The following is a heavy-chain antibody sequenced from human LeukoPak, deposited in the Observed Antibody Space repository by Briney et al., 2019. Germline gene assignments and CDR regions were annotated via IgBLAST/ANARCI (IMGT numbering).Heavy chain of an antibody. CDR3: ATSRRASGAFDI. J-gene: IGHJ3*02. CDR1: GFTFSRYG. CDR2: IWFDGSNK. Sequence: PGGSLRLSCAASGFTFSRYGIHWVRQAPGKGLGWVAVIWFDGSNKYYADSVKGRFTISRDNSKNTLYLQMNSLRAEDTAVYYCATSRRASGAFDIWGQGTMVTVSS. D-gene: IGHD6-25*01. V-gene: IGHV3-33*01.